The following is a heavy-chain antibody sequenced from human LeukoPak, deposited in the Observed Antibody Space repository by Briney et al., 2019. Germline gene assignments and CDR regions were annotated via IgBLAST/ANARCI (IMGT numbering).Heavy chain of an antibody. CDR3: ARGKQLGSYYYYYMDV. D-gene: IGHD6-13*01. V-gene: IGHV1-2*02. Sequence: ASVKVSCKASGYTFTGYYMHWVRQAPGQGLEWMGWINPNSGGTNYAQKFLGRVTMTRDTSISTAYMELSRLRSDDTAVYYCARGKQLGSYYYYYMDVWGKGTTVTISS. J-gene: IGHJ6*03. CDR1: GYTFTGYY. CDR2: INPNSGGT.